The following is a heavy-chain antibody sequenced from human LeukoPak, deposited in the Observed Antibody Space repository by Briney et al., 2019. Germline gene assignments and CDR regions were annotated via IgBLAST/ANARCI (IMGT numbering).Heavy chain of an antibody. V-gene: IGHV1-69*06. J-gene: IGHJ6*03. D-gene: IGHD1-26*01. CDR1: GGTFSSYA. CDR2: FIPIFGTA. CDR3: ARVVGATYGYYYYYMDV. Sequence: GASVKLSCKASGGTFSSYAINWVRQAPGQRLEWRGGFIPIFGTANYAQKFQGRVTITADKSTSTAYMELSSLRSEDTAVYYCARVVGATYGYYYYYMDVWGKGTTVTVSS.